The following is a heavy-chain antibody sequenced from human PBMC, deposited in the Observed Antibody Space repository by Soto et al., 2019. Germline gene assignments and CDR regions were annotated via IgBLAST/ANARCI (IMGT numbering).Heavy chain of an antibody. V-gene: IGHV1-69*12. CDR2: IIPIFGTA. J-gene: IGHJ6*02. CDR3: ARRGSTVSSYYGMDV. CDR1: GGTFSSYA. D-gene: IGHD4-17*01. Sequence: QVQLVQSGAEVKKPGSSVKVSCKASGGTFSSYAMSWVRQAPGQGLEWMGGIIPIFGTANYAQKFQGRVTLTADESTSPVYMELSSLRSEDTAVYYCARRGSTVSSYYGMDVWGQGTTVTVSS.